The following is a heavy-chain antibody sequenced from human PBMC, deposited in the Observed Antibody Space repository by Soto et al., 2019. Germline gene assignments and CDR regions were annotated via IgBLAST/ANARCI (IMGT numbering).Heavy chain of an antibody. Sequence: TLPLTCAVSGGTNSRGGYSWSWIRKPPGKGLEWIGYIYHSGSTYYNPSLKSRVTISVDRSKNQFSLKLSSVTAADTAVYYCARDMGIAARPDYYYGMDVWGQGTTVTVSS. D-gene: IGHD6-6*01. CDR2: IYHSGST. J-gene: IGHJ6*02. CDR3: ARDMGIAARPDYYYGMDV. V-gene: IGHV4-30-2*01. CDR1: GGTNSRGGYS.